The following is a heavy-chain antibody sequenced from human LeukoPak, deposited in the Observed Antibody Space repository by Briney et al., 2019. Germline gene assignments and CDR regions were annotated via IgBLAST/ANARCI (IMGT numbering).Heavy chain of an antibody. CDR1: GGSISSGDYY. V-gene: IGHV4-30-4*08. CDR3: ARSYYDFWSGRGAFDI. CDR2: IYYSGST. Sequence: SETLSLTCTVSGGSISSGDYYWSWIRQPPGKGLEWIVYIYYSGSTYYNPSLKRRVTISVDTSKNQFSLKLSSVTAADTAVYYCARSYYDFWSGRGAFDIWGQGTMVTVSS. D-gene: IGHD3-3*01. J-gene: IGHJ3*02.